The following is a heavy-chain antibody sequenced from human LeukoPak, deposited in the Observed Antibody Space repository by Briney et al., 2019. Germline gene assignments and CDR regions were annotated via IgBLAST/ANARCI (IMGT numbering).Heavy chain of an antibody. CDR3: ARHRQTYSWASDY. CDR1: GGSISSYY. Sequence: SETLSLTCTVSGGSISSYYWSWIRQPPGKGLEWIGYIYYSGSTNYNPSLKSRVTISVDTSKNQFSLKLSSVTAADTAVYYCARHRQTYSWASDYWGQGTLVTVSS. J-gene: IGHJ4*02. CDR2: IYYSGST. V-gene: IGHV4-59*08. D-gene: IGHD2-21*01.